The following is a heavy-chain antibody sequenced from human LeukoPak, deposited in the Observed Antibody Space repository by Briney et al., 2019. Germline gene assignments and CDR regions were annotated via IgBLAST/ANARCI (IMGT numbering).Heavy chain of an antibody. CDR1: GGSFSGYY. CDR3: ARGLTGSRRYFDS. D-gene: IGHD3-10*01. J-gene: IGHJ4*02. V-gene: IGHV4-34*01. Sequence: SETLSLTCAVYGGSFSGYYWSWIRQPPGKGLEWIGEINHSGSTKYNPSLKSRVTISVDTSKNQFSLKLSSVTAADTAVYYCARGLTGSRRYFDSWGQGTLVTVSS. CDR2: INHSGST.